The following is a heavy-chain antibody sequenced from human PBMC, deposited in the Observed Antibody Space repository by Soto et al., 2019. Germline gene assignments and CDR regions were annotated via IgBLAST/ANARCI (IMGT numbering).Heavy chain of an antibody. Sequence: SETLSLTCTVSGGSISSGGYYWSLIRQHPGKGLEWIGYIYYSGSTYYNPSLKSRVTISVDTSKNQFSLKLSSVTAADTAVYYCAICATIFGVVTEYGMDFWGQGTTVTVSS. V-gene: IGHV4-31*03. J-gene: IGHJ6*02. CDR3: AICATIFGVVTEYGMDF. D-gene: IGHD3-3*01. CDR1: GGSISSGGYY. CDR2: IYYSGST.